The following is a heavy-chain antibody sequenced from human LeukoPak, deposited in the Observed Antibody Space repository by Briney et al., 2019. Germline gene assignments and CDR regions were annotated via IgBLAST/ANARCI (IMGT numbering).Heavy chain of an antibody. CDR2: IIPIFGTA. J-gene: IGHJ6*03. CDR1: GGTFSSYA. CDR3: ARAVGQWLVNYYYYMDV. V-gene: IGHV1-69*06. D-gene: IGHD6-19*01. Sequence: ASVKVSCKASGGTFSSYAISWVRQAPGQGLEWMGGIIPIFGTASYAQKFQGRVTITADKSTSTAYMELSSLRSEDTAVYYCARAVGQWLVNYYYYMDVWGKGTTVTVSS.